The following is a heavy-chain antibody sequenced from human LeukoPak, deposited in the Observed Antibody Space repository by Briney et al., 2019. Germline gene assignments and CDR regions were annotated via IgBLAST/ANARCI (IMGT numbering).Heavy chain of an antibody. CDR3: ARGYYSSSWYSWYYYYGMDV. Sequence: ASVTVSCKASGYTFTSYAMHWVRQAPGQRLEWMGWINAGNGNTKYSQKFQGSVTITRDTSASTAYMELSSLRSEDTAVYYCARGYYSSSWYSWYYYYGMDVWGQGTTVTVSS. V-gene: IGHV1-3*01. D-gene: IGHD6-13*01. J-gene: IGHJ6*02. CDR2: INAGNGNT. CDR1: GYTFTSYA.